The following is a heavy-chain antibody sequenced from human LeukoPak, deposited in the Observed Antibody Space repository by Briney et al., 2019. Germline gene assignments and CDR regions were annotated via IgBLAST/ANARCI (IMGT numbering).Heavy chain of an antibody. J-gene: IGHJ4*02. CDR3: AKVVGTSGWYFDY. D-gene: IGHD1-1*01. Sequence: PGGSLRLSCAASGFTVSTSYMNWVPQAPGKGLEWVSVIYGGGSTYYADSVRGRFTITRDNSKNTLYFQMNSLRAEDTAVYYCAKVVGTSGWYFDYWGQGTLVTVSS. CDR2: IYGGGST. V-gene: IGHV3-53*01. CDR1: GFTVSTSY.